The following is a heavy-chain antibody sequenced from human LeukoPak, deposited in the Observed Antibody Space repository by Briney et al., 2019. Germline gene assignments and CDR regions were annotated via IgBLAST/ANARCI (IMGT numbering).Heavy chain of an antibody. J-gene: IGHJ4*02. CDR1: GGSISSGGYD. Sequence: SQTLSLTCSVSGGSISSGGYDWSWIRQHPGKGLEWIGYIYYSGSTYYNPSLKSRVTISVDTSKNQFSLKLSSVTAADTAVYYCASTSNYYGSGSYFYWGQGTLVTVSS. CDR2: IYYSGST. D-gene: IGHD3-10*01. CDR3: ASTSNYYGSGSYFY. V-gene: IGHV4-31*03.